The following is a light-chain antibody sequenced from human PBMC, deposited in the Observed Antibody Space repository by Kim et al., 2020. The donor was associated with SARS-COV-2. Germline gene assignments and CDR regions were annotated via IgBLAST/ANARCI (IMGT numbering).Light chain of an antibody. V-gene: IGLV1-40*01. CDR1: TSNIGAHYD. J-gene: IGLJ2*01. CDR2: GNN. Sequence: RITISSIGSTSNIGAHYDVHWYQFLPGTAPKRLIQGNNNRPSWVPERFSGSKSDTSASLAIAGLQPEDEADYYCQSFDTNLKTVVFGGGTKVTVL. CDR3: QSFDTNLKTVV.